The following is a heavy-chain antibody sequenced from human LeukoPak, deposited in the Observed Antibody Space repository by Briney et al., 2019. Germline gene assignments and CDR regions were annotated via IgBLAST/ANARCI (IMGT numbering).Heavy chain of an antibody. CDR2: INHSGST. CDR1: GGSFSGYY. CDR3: ARVEIAVAAYYYYYYMDV. D-gene: IGHD6-19*01. J-gene: IGHJ6*03. V-gene: IGHV4-34*01. Sequence: PSETLSLTCAVYGGSFSGYYWSWIRQPPGKGLEWIGEINHSGSTNYNPSLKSRVTISVDTPKNQFSLKLSSVTAADTAVYYCARVEIAVAAYYYYYYMDVWGKGTTVTVSS.